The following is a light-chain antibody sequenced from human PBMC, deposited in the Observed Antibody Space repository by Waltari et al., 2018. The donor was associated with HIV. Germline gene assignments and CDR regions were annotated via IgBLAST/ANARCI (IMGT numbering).Light chain of an antibody. CDR1: KLGDKY. J-gene: IGLJ3*02. CDR2: QDS. Sequence: SYELTQPPSVSVSPGQTASITCSGDKLGDKYACWYQQKPGQSPVLVIYQDSKRPSGVPARFSGSNSGTSASLAISGLQSEDEADYYCASWVDRLNGWVFGGGTKLTVL. V-gene: IGLV3-1*01. CDR3: ASWVDRLNGWV.